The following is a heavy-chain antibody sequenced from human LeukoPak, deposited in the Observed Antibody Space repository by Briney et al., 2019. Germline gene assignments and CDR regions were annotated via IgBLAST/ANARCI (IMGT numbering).Heavy chain of an antibody. V-gene: IGHV4-34*01. CDR3: ARGPTNTAMFSGTIDY. CDR1: GGSFSGYY. CDR2: INHSGST. J-gene: IGHJ4*02. D-gene: IGHD5-18*01. Sequence: SETLSLTCAVYGGSFSGYYCSWIRQPPGKGLEWIGEINHSGSTNYNPSLESRVTISVDTSKNQFSLKLSSVTAADTAVYYCARGPTNTAMFSGTIDYWGQGTLVTVSS.